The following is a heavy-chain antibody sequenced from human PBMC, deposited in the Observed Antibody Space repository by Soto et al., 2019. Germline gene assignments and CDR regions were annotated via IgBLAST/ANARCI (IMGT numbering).Heavy chain of an antibody. V-gene: IGHV1-69*11. CDR2: IVPSLYTT. CDR1: GGTFSSSG. CDR3: ARWPQPRYTADPYAVDV. J-gene: IGHJ6*02. Sequence: QVHLVQSGTEVKKPGSSVKVSCKASGGTFSSSGFSWVRQAPGQGLEWMGMIVPSLYTTNYAQKFQARVTITADEVTSTAYMELRSRRSEDTAVYYCARWPQPRYTADPYAVDVWGQGTRVIVSS. D-gene: IGHD3-16*02.